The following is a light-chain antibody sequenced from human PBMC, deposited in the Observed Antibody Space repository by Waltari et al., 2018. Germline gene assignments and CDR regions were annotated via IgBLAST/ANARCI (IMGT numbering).Light chain of an antibody. CDR3: QALGTGAWV. V-gene: IGLV3-1*01. CDR2: HDT. J-gene: IGLJ3*02. Sequence: WYQRKPGQSPLLVIYHDTKRPSESPERFSGSKSANAATLTVTGTQAMDDADYYCQALGTGAWVFGGGTKLTVL.